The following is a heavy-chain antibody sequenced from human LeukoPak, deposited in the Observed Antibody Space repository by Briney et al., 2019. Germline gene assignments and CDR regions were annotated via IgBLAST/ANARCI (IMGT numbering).Heavy chain of an antibody. CDR2: INHSGST. CDR3: ASGVSGRRRHYYYYYYMDV. Sequence: SETLSLTCAVYGGSFSGYYWSWIRQPPGKGLEWIGEINHSGSTNYNPSLKSRVNISVDTSKNQFSLKLSPVTAADTAVYYCASGVSGRRRHYYYYYYMDVWGKGTTVTVSS. J-gene: IGHJ6*03. D-gene: IGHD3-10*01. V-gene: IGHV4-34*01. CDR1: GGSFSGYY.